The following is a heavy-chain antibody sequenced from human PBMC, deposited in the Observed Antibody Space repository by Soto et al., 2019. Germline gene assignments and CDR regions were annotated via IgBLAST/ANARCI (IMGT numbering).Heavy chain of an antibody. CDR3: ARAKGPISNYDILTGYYNYAFDI. J-gene: IGHJ3*02. Sequence: GASVKVSCKASGGTFSSYAISWVRQAPGQGLEWMGGIIPIFGTANYAQKFQGRVTITADESTSTAYMELSSLRSEDTAVYYCARAKGPISNYDILTGYYNYAFDIWGQGTMVTVSS. CDR2: IIPIFGTA. V-gene: IGHV1-69*13. CDR1: GGTFSSYA. D-gene: IGHD3-9*01.